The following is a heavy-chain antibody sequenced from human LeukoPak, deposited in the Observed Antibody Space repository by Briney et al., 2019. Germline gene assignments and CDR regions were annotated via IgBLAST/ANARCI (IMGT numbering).Heavy chain of an antibody. CDR2: FDPEDGET. D-gene: IGHD5-24*01. V-gene: IGHV1-24*01. Sequence: ASVKVSCKVSGYTLTELSMHWVRQAPGKGLEWMGGFDPEDGETIYAQKFQGRVTMTEDTSTDTAYMELSSLRSEDTAVYYCAREGAGGYNPTLYYYYYYGMDVWGQGTTVTVSS. J-gene: IGHJ6*02. CDR1: GYTLTELS. CDR3: AREGAGGYNPTLYYYYYYGMDV.